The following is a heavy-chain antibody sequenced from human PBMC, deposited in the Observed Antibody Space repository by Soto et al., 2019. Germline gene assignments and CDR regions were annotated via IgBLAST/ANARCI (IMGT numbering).Heavy chain of an antibody. CDR3: ARPAGRVGYFDY. J-gene: IGHJ4*02. V-gene: IGHV3-48*02. CDR2: ISSSSSTN. Sequence: EVQLVESGGGLVQPGGSLRLSCAGSGFVFSTYIMNWVRQAPGKGLEWVSYISSSSSTNYYADSVQGRFTISRDNARNTLYLQVNSRRDEDTAVYYCARPAGRVGYFDYWGQGTLVTVSS. CDR1: GFVFSTYI. D-gene: IGHD1-26*01.